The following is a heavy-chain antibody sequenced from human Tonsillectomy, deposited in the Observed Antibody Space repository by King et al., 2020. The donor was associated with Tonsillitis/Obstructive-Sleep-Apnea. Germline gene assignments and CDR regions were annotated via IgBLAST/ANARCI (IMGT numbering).Heavy chain of an antibody. V-gene: IGHV4-34*01. CDR2: INHSGST. CDR1: GGSFSGYY. D-gene: IGHD2-2*01. J-gene: IGHJ6*03. Sequence: VQLQQWGAGLLKPSETLSLTCAVYGGSFSGYYWSWIRQPPGKGLEWIGEINHSGSTNYNPSLKSRVTISVDTSKNQFSLKLGSVTAADTAVYYCAGGGGYCSSTSCSNHKDVWGKGTTVTVSS. CDR3: AGGGGYCSSTSCSNHKDV.